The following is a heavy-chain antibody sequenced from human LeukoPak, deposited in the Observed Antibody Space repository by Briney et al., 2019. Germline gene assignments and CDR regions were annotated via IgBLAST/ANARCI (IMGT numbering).Heavy chain of an antibody. V-gene: IGHV4-34*01. Sequence: SETLSLTCAVYGGSFSGYYWSWIRQPPGKGLEWIGEINHSGSTNYNPSLKSRVTISVDTSKNQFSLKLSSVTAADTAVYYCASETTGGNWFDPWGQGNLVTVSS. CDR1: GGSFSGYY. D-gene: IGHD4-17*01. J-gene: IGHJ5*02. CDR2: INHSGST. CDR3: ASETTGGNWFDP.